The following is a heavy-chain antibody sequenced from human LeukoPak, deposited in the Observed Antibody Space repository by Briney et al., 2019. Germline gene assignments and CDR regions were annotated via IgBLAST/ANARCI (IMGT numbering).Heavy chain of an antibody. D-gene: IGHD6-19*01. J-gene: IGHJ4*02. CDR1: GYTFTSYG. Sequence: ASVKVSCKASGYTFTSYGISWVRQAPGQGLEWMGWISAYNGNANYAQKLQGRVTMTTDTSTSTAYMELRSLRSEDTAVYYCASALRQLLLIQAYYFVYWGQGALVT. V-gene: IGHV1-18*01. CDR2: ISAYNGNA. CDR3: ASALRQLLLIQAYYFVY.